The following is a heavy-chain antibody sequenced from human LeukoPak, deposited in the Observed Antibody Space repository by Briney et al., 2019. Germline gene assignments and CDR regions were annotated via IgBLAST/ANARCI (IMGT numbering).Heavy chain of an antibody. V-gene: IGHV1-18*01. CDR2: ISSYNGNT. J-gene: IGHJ5*02. Sequence: GASVKVSCKASGYTFTSYGISWVRQAPGQGLEWMGWISSYNGNTNYAQKLQGRVTMTTDTSTSTAYMELRSLRSDDTAVYYCARDAYCGGDCYSGWFDPWGQGTLVTVSS. CDR3: ARDAYCGGDCYSGWFDP. D-gene: IGHD2-21*02. CDR1: GYTFTSYG.